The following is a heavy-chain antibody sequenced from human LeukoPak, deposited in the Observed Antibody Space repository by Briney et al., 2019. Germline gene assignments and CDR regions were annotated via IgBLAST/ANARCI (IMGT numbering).Heavy chain of an antibody. Sequence: GGSLRLSCAASGFTFSSYSMNWVRQAPGKGLEWVSYISSSSSTINYADSVKGRFTISRDNAKNSLYLQMNSLRAEDTAVYYCAREGGIAAASFDYWGQGTLVTVSS. CDR2: ISSSSSTI. V-gene: IGHV3-48*01. D-gene: IGHD6-13*01. CDR1: GFTFSSYS. J-gene: IGHJ4*02. CDR3: AREGGIAAASFDY.